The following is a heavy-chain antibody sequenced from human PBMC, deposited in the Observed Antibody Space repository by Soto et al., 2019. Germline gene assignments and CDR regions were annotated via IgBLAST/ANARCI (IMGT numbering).Heavy chain of an antibody. CDR2: IYYSGST. V-gene: IGHV4-59*01. Sequence: PSETLSLTCVVSGGSLSSYYWSWIRQPPGKGLEWIGYIYYSGSTNYNPSLKSRVTISVDTSKNQFSLKLSSVTAADTAVYYCERARGAVAGSFWFDPWGQGTLVTVSS. J-gene: IGHJ5*02. D-gene: IGHD6-19*01. CDR3: ERARGAVAGSFWFDP. CDR1: GGSLSSYY.